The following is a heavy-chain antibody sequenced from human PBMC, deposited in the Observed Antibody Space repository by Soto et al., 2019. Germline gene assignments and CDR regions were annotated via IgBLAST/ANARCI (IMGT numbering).Heavy chain of an antibody. Sequence: GGTLRLSCAASGFTFSSSAISWVRQAPGKGLEWVSAVSANGQGIYYADSVRGRFTISRDNSKNTVFLHMDSLSAEDTAVYYCAKDRHYPRDYFHYWGQGTLVTVSS. CDR3: AKDRHYPRDYFHY. D-gene: IGHD3-10*01. V-gene: IGHV3-23*01. CDR2: VSANGQGI. CDR1: GFTFSSSA. J-gene: IGHJ4*02.